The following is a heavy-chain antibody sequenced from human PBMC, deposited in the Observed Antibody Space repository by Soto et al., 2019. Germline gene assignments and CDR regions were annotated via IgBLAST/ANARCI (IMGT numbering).Heavy chain of an antibody. Sequence: ASVKVSCKASGYTFTSYGISWVRQAPGQGLERMGWISAYNGNTNYAQKLQGRVTMTTDTSTSTAYMELRSLRSDDTPEYYCAGEGSADYDILTGYYAPTWALNWFDPWGQAPLVTVSS. CDR1: GYTFTSYG. J-gene: IGHJ5*02. CDR3: AGEGSADYDILTGYYAPTWALNWFDP. V-gene: IGHV1-18*01. CDR2: ISAYNGNT. D-gene: IGHD3-9*01.